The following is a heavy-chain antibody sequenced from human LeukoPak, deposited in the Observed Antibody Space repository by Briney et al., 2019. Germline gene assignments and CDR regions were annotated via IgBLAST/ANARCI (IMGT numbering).Heavy chain of an antibody. J-gene: IGHJ4*02. V-gene: IGHV3-23*01. D-gene: IGHD2-2*01. Sequence: GGSLRLSCAASGFIFSSFAMSWVRQAPGKGLEWVSAISGSGGSTYYADSVKGRFTISRDNSKNTLYLQMNSLRAEDTAVYYCAKRIVVVPAAMHAPFDYWGQGTLVTVSS. CDR1: GFIFSSFA. CDR3: AKRIVVVPAAMHAPFDY. CDR2: ISGSGGST.